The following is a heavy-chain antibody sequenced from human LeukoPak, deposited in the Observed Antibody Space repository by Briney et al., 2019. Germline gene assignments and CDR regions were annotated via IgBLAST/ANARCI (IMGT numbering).Heavy chain of an antibody. Sequence: ASVKVSCKASGCTFTSYGISWVRQATGQGLEWMGWMNPNSGNTGYAQKFQGRVTMTTNTSISTAYMELSSLTSEDTAVYFCARGSSDSYYYHYYMDVWGQGTTVTISS. D-gene: IGHD6-19*01. CDR3: ARGSSDSYYYHYYMDV. CDR1: GCTFTSYG. J-gene: IGHJ6*03. V-gene: IGHV1-8*02. CDR2: MNPNSGNT.